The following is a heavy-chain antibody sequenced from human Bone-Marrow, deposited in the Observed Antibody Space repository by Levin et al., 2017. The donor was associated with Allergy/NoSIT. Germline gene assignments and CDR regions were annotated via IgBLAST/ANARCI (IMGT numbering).Heavy chain of an antibody. V-gene: IGHV3-9*01. J-gene: IGHJ4*02. Sequence: GGSLRLSCAASGFTFDDYAMHWVRQAPGKGLEWVSGISWNSGSIGYADSVKGRFTISRDNAKNSLYLQMNSLRAEDTALYYCAKDINADDFWSGYYNYWGQGTLVTVSS. CDR1: GFTFDDYA. CDR3: AKDINADDFWSGYYNY. D-gene: IGHD3-3*01. CDR2: ISWNSGSI.